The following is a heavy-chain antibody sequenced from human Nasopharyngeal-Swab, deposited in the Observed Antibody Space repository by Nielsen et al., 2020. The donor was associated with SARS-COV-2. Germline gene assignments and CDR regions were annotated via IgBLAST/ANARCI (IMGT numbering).Heavy chain of an antibody. V-gene: IGHV3-23*01. CDR3: AKATLGNAKYSTILYYFDY. J-gene: IGHJ4*02. CDR2: ISGSGITT. D-gene: IGHD6-6*01. Sequence: VRQAPGKGLEWVSVISGSGITTYYADSVRGRFTISRDNSKNTLYLQMNSLRAEDTAVYYCAKATLGNAKYSTILYYFDYWGQGTLVTVSS.